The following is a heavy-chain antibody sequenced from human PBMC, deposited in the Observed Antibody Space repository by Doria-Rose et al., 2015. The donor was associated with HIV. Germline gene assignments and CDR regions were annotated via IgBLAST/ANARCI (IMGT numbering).Heavy chain of an antibody. CDR2: IFSDDER. CDR1: VVSLSSPGMG. Sequence: QVTLKESDPVLVKPTETLTLTCTVSVVSLSSPGMGVSWIRQPPGKALEWLANIFSDDERSYKTSLRSRLTISRGTSNSQVVLTMTDMDPVDTATYYCARIKSSRWYHKYYFDFWGQGTLVIVSA. J-gene: IGHJ4*02. D-gene: IGHD6-13*01. CDR3: ARIKSSRWYHKYYFDF. V-gene: IGHV2-26*01.